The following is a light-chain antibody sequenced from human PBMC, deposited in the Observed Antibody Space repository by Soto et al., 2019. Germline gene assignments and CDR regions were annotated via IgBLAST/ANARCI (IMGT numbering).Light chain of an antibody. J-gene: IGKJ5*01. Sequence: EIAVSLSPGTLSLPPGEIANISCRASQTVSASYIAWYQQKPGQAPTLLIYGATNRIIGIPDRFSGSVSGTDFTLTISSREPEDFAVYYCQLYGVSSPRITFGQGTRLEIK. CDR1: QTVSASY. V-gene: IGKV3-20*01. CDR2: GAT. CDR3: QLYGVSSPRIT.